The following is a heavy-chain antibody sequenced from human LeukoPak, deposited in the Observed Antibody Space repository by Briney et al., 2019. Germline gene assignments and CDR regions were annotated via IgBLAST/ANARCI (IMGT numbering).Heavy chain of an antibody. J-gene: IGHJ4*02. CDR2: IYHRGSP. V-gene: IGHV4-38-2*02. Sequence: PSETLSLTCTVSGYSISSGYYWGWIRQPPGKGLEWIGSIYHRGSPYYNPSLKSRGTISVDTSKNHCSLKLSSVTAADTAVYYCARVPTVTFFDYWGQGTLVTVSS. D-gene: IGHD4-17*01. CDR1: GYSISSGYY. CDR3: ARVPTVTFFDY.